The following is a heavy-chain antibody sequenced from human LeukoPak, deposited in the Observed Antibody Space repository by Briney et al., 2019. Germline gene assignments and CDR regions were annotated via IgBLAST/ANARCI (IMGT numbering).Heavy chain of an antibody. V-gene: IGHV4-4*07. D-gene: IGHD3-22*01. J-gene: IGHJ4*02. CDR1: GGSISNYY. CDR2: IYSSGST. Sequence: SETLSLTCTVSGGSISNYYWSWIRQPAGQGLEWIGRIYSSGSTYYNPSLKSRVTMSVDTSKNQFSLKLSSVTAADTSVYYCARVAGVVAHFDYWGQGTLVTVSS. CDR3: ARVAGVVAHFDY.